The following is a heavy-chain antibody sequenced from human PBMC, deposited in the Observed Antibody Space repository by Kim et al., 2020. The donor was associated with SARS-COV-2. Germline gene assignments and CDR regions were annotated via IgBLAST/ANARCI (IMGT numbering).Heavy chain of an antibody. Sequence: GYAQKFQGRVTMTRKTSISTAYMELSSLRSEDTAVYYCAREDQLLSRDVWGKGTTVTVSS. J-gene: IGHJ6*04. V-gene: IGHV1-8*01. CDR3: AREDQLLSRDV. D-gene: IGHD2-2*01.